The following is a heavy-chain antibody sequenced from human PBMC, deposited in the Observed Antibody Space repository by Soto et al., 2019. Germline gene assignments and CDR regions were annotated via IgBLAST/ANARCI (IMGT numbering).Heavy chain of an antibody. CDR2: IYRGGST. CDR3: ARGRLYDLWSGYYPSYYFDY. D-gene: IGHD3-3*01. Sequence: GGSLRLSCAASGFTVSTDYMNWVRQAPGQGLEWVSVIYRGGSTYYADSVKGRFTISRDHSENTLYLQMNSLRAEDTAVYYCARGRLYDLWSGYYPSYYFDYWGQGSLVTVAS. V-gene: IGHV3-53*01. CDR1: GFTVSTDY. J-gene: IGHJ4*02.